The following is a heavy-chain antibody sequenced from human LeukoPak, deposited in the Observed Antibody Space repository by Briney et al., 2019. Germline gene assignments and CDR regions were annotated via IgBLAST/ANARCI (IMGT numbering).Heavy chain of an antibody. D-gene: IGHD2-15*01. V-gene: IGHV3-23*01. Sequence: GGSLRLSCAASGFPFSSYAMNWVRQAPGKGLEWVSVIAGSDGFTQYADSVKGRFTISRDNSKNTLYLQMNNLRAEDTAVYYCAKFRDQYCSGGSCYYFDYWGQGTLVTVSS. J-gene: IGHJ4*02. CDR1: GFPFSSYA. CDR2: IAGSDGFT. CDR3: AKFRDQYCSGGSCYYFDY.